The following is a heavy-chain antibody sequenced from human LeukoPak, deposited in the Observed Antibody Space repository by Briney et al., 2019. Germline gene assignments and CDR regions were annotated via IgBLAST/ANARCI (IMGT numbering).Heavy chain of an antibody. D-gene: IGHD6-13*01. CDR3: ARHSNPYSGFDY. CDR1: GGSISSYY. V-gene: IGHV4-59*08. J-gene: IGHJ4*02. Sequence: ASETLSLTCTVSGGSISSYYWSWIRQPPGKGLEWIGYIYYSGSTNYNPSLKSRVTISVDTSKNQFSLKLSSVTAADTAVYYCARHSNPYSGFDYWGQGTLVTVSS. CDR2: IYYSGST.